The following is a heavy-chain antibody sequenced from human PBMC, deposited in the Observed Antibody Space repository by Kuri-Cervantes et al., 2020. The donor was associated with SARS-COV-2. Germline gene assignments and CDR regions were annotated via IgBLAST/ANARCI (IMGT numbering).Heavy chain of an antibody. D-gene: IGHD2-2*01. CDR1: GFIFSWHA. CDR3: AKEIGYCSSTSCYPDYYYGMDV. Sequence: GGSLRLSCTASGFIFSWHAMSWVRQAPGKGLEWVSVIYSGGTTSYADSVKGRFTISRHNSNNTLYLQMNSLRAEDTAVYYCAKEIGYCSSTSCYPDYYYGMDVWGQGTTVTVSS. V-gene: IGHV3-53*04. J-gene: IGHJ6*02. CDR2: IYSGGTT.